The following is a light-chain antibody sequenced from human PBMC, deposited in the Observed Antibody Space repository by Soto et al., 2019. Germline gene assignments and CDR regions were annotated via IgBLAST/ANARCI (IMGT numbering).Light chain of an antibody. CDR1: SSDIGASNY. CDR2: EVS. J-gene: IGLJ3*02. CDR3: TSYTSSTTWV. V-gene: IGLV2-14*01. Sequence: QSVLTQPASVSGSPGQSITVSCTGTSSDIGASNYVSWCQQHPGKAPKLIISEVSNRPSGVSNRFSGSKSGSTASLTISGLQAEDEADYYCTSYTSSTTWVFVVGTKVTVL.